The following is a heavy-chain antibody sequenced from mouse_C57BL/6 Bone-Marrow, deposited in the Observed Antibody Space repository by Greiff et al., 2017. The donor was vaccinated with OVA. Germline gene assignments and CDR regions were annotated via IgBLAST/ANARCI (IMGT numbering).Heavy chain of an antibody. V-gene: IGHV10-1*01. CDR2: IRSKSNNYAT. CDR1: GFSFNTYA. CDR3: VSPYYYGSSHAWFAY. J-gene: IGHJ3*01. Sequence: EVKLQESGGGLVQPKGSLKLSCAASGFSFNTYAMNWVRQAPGKGLEWVARIRSKSNNYATYYADSVKDRFTISRDDSESMLYLQMNNLKTEDTAMYYCVSPYYYGSSHAWFAYWGQGTLVTVSA. D-gene: IGHD1-1*01.